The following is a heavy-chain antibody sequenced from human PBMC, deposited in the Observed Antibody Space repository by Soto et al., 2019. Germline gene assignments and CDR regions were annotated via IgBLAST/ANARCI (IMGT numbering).Heavy chain of an antibody. CDR2: INHSGRT. J-gene: IGHJ4*02. CDR1: GGSFSGYY. CDR3: ARCLRVGGPDIVVVVADNELDY. D-gene: IGHD2-15*01. Sequence: QVQLQQGGAGLLKPSETLSLTCAVYGGSFSGYYWRWIRQPPGKGLEWSGEINHSGRTNYNPHLKGRVTISVDTSKNQFSLQLSSVTAADTAVYYCARCLRVGGPDIVVVVADNELDYWGQGTLVTVSS. V-gene: IGHV4-34*01.